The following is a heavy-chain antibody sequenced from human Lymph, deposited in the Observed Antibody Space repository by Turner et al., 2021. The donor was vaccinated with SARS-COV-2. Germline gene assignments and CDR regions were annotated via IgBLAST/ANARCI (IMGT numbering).Heavy chain of an antibody. CDR3: ARSGPNFDF. J-gene: IGHJ4*02. CDR2: ISYDGSNK. Sequence: QVQRVESGGGVVQPGRSLGLSCAASGFTFSSYAMNWVRQAPGKGLEWVTLISYDGSNKYYADSVKGRFTISRDNSKNTLYLQMNSLRAEDTAVYYCARSGPNFDFWGQGTLVTVSS. V-gene: IGHV3-30-3*01. CDR1: GFTFSSYA. D-gene: IGHD7-27*01.